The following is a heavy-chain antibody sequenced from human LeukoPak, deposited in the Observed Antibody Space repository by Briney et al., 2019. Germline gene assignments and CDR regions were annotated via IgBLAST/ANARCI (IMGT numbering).Heavy chain of an antibody. Sequence: PSETLSLTCTVSGVSIISSSYYWGWIRQPPGKGLEWIGSIYYSGSTYYNPSLKSRVTISVDTSKNQFSLKLSSVTAADTAVYYCARRIAARPGYYYGMDVWGQGTTVTVSS. V-gene: IGHV4-39*01. D-gene: IGHD6-6*01. CDR3: ARRIAARPGYYYGMDV. CDR1: GVSIISSSYY. CDR2: IYYSGST. J-gene: IGHJ6*02.